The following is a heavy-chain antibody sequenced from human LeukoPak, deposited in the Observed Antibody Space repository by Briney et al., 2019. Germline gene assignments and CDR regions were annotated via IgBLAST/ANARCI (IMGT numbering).Heavy chain of an antibody. CDR3: VRKGPSYGDSNFDY. J-gene: IGHJ4*02. D-gene: IGHD4-17*01. CDR1: EYNLTNYW. Sequence: GESLKISCKGFEYNLTNYWIGWVRQMPGKGLEWMGIIYPGDSHTIYSPSFQGQVTISADKSISTAYLQWSSLKASDTAMYYCVRKGPSYGDSNFDYWGQGTLVTVSS. CDR2: IYPGDSHT. V-gene: IGHV5-51*01.